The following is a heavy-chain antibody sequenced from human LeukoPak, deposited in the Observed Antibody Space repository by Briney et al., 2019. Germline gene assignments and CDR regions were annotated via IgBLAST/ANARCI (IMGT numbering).Heavy chain of an antibody. D-gene: IGHD1-26*01. V-gene: IGHV3-7*03. CDR2: INQDGSEE. CDR3: AKCLFHPQWELPDYYYGMDV. J-gene: IGHJ6*02. CDR1: GFTFSNYW. Sequence: GGSLRLSCAASGFTFSNYWMTWVRQAPGKGLEWVAHINQDGSEEHYMDSAKARFTISRDNAKNSLSLQMNSLRAEDTAVYYCAKCLFHPQWELPDYYYGMDVWGQGTTVTVSS.